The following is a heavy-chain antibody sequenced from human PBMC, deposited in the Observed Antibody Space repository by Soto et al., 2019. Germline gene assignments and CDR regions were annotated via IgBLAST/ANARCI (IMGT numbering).Heavy chain of an antibody. J-gene: IGHJ5*02. CDR2: ISSSSSYI. D-gene: IGHD3-10*01. CDR1: GFTFSSYS. V-gene: IGHV3-21*01. CDR3: ARDYYGSGSYYTGGWFDP. Sequence: VGSLRLSCAASGFTFSSYSMNWVRQAPGKGLEWVSSISSSSSYIYYADSVKGRFTISRDNAKNSLYLQMNSLRAEDTAVYYCARDYYGSGSYYTGGWFDPWGQGTLVTVSS.